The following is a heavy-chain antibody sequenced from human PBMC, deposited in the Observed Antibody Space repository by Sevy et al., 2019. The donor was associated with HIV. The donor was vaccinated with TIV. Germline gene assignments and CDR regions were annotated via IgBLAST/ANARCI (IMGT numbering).Heavy chain of an antibody. CDR3: ASNTYHYDSNTYYPVY. V-gene: IGHV3-7*01. CDR1: GFNLSPYW. CDR2: IKQDGNEK. J-gene: IGHJ4*02. Sequence: GGSLRLSCVASGFNLSPYWMTWVRQAPGKGLEWVANIKQDGNEKYYVDSVKGRFTVSRHNAKNALYLQMYSLRVEDTAAYFCASNTYHYDSNTYYPVYWGQGTRVTSPQ. D-gene: IGHD3-22*01.